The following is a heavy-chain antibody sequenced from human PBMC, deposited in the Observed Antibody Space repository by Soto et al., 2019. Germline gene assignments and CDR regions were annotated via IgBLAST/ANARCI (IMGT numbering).Heavy chain of an antibody. D-gene: IGHD6-13*01. CDR2: INHSGST. CDR1: GGSFSGYY. V-gene: IGHV4-34*01. CDR3: ARVGIAAAGTGDYFDY. Sequence: SETLSLTCAVYGGSFSGYYWSWIRQPPGKGLEWIGEINHSGSTNYNPSLKSRVTISVDTSKNQFSLKLSSVTAADTAVYYCARVGIAAAGTGDYFDYWGQGTLVTVSS. J-gene: IGHJ4*02.